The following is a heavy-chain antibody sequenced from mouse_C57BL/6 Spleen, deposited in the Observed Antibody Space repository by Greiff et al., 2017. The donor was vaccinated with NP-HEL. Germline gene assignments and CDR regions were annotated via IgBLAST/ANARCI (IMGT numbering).Heavy chain of an antibody. D-gene: IGHD2-4*01. CDR2: IYPGDGDT. CDR3: ARGEYDSDVDY. Sequence: QVHVKQSGPELVKPGASVKISCKASGYAFSSSWMNWVKQRPGKGLEWIGRIYPGDGDTNYNGKFKGKATLTADKSSSTAYMQLSSLTSEDSAVCFCARGEYDSDVDYWGQGTTLTVSS. CDR1: GYAFSSSW. J-gene: IGHJ2*01. V-gene: IGHV1-82*01.